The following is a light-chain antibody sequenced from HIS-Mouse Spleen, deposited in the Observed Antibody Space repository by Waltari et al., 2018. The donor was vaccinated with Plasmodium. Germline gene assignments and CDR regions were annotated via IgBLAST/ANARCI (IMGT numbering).Light chain of an antibody. Sequence: SYELTQPPSVSVSPGQPASITCSGDKLWDKYACWYQQKPGQSPVLVIYQDSKRPSGIPERFSGSNSGNTATLTISGTQAMDEADYYCQAWDSSTVVFGGGTKLTVL. CDR2: QDS. CDR3: QAWDSSTVV. CDR1: KLWDKY. J-gene: IGLJ2*01. V-gene: IGLV3-1*01.